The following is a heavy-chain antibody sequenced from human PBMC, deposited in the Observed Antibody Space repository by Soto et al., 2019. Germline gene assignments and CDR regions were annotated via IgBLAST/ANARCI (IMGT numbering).Heavy chain of an antibody. D-gene: IGHD4-17*01. V-gene: IGHV1-18*04. CDR3: ARAYDYGGNSDY. CDR2: TSSYNGYT. J-gene: IGHJ4*02. CDR1: GYTFITYG. Sequence: QVQLVQSGAEVKKPGASLKVSCKTSGYTFITYGISWVRQAPGQGLEWMGWTSSYNGYTKYAQKFQGRATMTTDTSTSTAYMELRSLRSDDTAVYYCARAYDYGGNSDYWCQGTLVTVSS.